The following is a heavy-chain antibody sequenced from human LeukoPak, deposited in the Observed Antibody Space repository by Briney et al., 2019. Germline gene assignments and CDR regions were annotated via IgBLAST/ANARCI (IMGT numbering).Heavy chain of an antibody. CDR2: ISSSSSYI. J-gene: IGHJ3*02. Sequence: GGSLRLSCAASGFTFDDYGMSWVRQAPGKGLEWVSSISSSSSYIYYADSVKGRFTISRDNAKNSLYLQMNSLRAEDTAVYYCARESRDAFDIWGQGTMVTVSS. D-gene: IGHD2-2*01. V-gene: IGHV3-21*01. CDR3: ARESRDAFDI. CDR1: GFTFDDYG.